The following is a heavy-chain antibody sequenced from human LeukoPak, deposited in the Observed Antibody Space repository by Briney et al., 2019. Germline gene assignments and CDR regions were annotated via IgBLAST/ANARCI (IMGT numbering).Heavy chain of an antibody. D-gene: IGHD3-22*01. J-gene: IGHJ4*02. Sequence: ASVKVSCKASGYTFTGYYMHWVRQAPGQGLEWMGWINPNSGGTNYAQKFQDRGTMTGDTSISTAYMELSRLTSDDTAVYYCARAPMIVVVFPPRLDYWGQGTLVTVSS. CDR1: GYTFTGYY. CDR3: ARAPMIVVVFPPRLDY. CDR2: INPNSGGT. V-gene: IGHV1-2*02.